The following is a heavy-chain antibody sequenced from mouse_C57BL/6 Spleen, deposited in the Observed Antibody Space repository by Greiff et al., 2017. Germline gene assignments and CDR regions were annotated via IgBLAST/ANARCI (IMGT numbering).Heavy chain of an antibody. D-gene: IGHD2-3*01. Sequence: QVQLQQPGAELVKPGASVKLCKASGYTFTSYWMHWVKQRPGQGLEWIGMIHPNSGSTNYNEKFKSKATLTVDKSSSTAYMQLSSLTSEDSAVYYCAMDDGYYYAMDYWGQGTSVTVSS. CDR3: AMDDGYYYAMDY. CDR2: IHPNSGST. CDR1: GYTFTSYW. V-gene: IGHV1-64*01. J-gene: IGHJ4*01.